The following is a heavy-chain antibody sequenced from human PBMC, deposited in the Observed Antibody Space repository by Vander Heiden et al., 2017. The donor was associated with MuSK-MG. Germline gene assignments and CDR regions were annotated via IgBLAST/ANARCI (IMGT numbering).Heavy chain of an antibody. CDR2: ISYDGSNK. Sequence: QVQLVESGGGVVQPGRSLRLPCAASGFTFSSYAMHWVGQAPGKGLEWVAVISYDGSNKYYADSVKGRFTISRDNSKNTLYLQMNSLRAEDTAVYYCARGEDDFWSGYYGYYYGMDVWGQGTTVTVSS. CDR3: ARGEDDFWSGYYGYYYGMDV. CDR1: GFTFSSYA. J-gene: IGHJ6*02. V-gene: IGHV3-30*04. D-gene: IGHD3-3*01.